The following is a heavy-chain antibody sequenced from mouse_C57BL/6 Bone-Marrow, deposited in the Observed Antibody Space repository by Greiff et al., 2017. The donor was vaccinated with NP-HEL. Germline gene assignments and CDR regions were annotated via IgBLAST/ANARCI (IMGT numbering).Heavy chain of an antibody. Sequence: VQLQQPGAELVKPGASVKMSCKASGYTFTSYWITWVKQRPGQGLEWIGDIYPGSGSTNYNEKFKSKATLTVDTSSSTAYMQLSSLTSEDSAVYYCARGTTTKARWYFDVWGTGTTVTVSS. CDR1: GYTFTSYW. CDR2: IYPGSGST. V-gene: IGHV1-55*01. D-gene: IGHD3-1*01. CDR3: ARGTTTKARWYFDV. J-gene: IGHJ1*03.